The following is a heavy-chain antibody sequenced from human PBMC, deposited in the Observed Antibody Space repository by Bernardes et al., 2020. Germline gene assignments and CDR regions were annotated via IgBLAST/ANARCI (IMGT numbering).Heavy chain of an antibody. CDR2: INHSGST. Sequence: PETLSLTCAVYGGSFSGYYWSWIRQPPGKGLEWIGEINHSGSTNYNPSLKSRVTISVDTSKNQFSLKLSSVTAADTAVYYCARGYCSGGSCYSANYFDYWGQGTLVTVSS. D-gene: IGHD2-15*01. CDR3: ARGYCSGGSCYSANYFDY. J-gene: IGHJ4*02. CDR1: GGSFSGYY. V-gene: IGHV4-34*01.